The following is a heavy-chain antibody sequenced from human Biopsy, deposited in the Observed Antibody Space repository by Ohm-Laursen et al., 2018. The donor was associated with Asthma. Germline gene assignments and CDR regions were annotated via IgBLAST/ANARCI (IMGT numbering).Heavy chain of an antibody. D-gene: IGHD6-19*01. J-gene: IGHJ4*02. Sequence: GSLRLSCAASGFTVSRDYMFWVRQAPGKGLEWVSVIYSGGTSHTADSVRGRFTISRDYSKNTLYLQMHGLRAEDTAVYYCARDSYSSGLYDDFESWGQGTLVTVSS. CDR1: GFTVSRDY. CDR3: ARDSYSSGLYDDFES. V-gene: IGHV3-53*01. CDR2: IYSGGTS.